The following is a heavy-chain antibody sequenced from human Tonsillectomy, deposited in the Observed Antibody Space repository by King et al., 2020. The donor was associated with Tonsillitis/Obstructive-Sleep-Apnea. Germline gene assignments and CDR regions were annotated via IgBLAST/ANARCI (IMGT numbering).Heavy chain of an antibody. Sequence: QLVQSGAEVKKPGASVKVSCKASGYTFTSYDINWVRQATGQGLEWMGWMNPNSGNTGYAQKFQGRVTMTRNTSISTAYMELSSLRSEDTAVYYCARIALYCSSTSCYTLFDYWGQGTLVPVSS. CDR1: GYTFTSYD. CDR2: MNPNSGNT. J-gene: IGHJ4*02. D-gene: IGHD2-2*02. CDR3: ARIALYCSSTSCYTLFDY. V-gene: IGHV1-8*01.